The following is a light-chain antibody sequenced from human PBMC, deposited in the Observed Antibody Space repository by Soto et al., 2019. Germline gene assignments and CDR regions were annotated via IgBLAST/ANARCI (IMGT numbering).Light chain of an antibody. CDR1: SGDVGGYNY. J-gene: IGLJ1*01. CDR2: EVS. V-gene: IGLV2-14*01. Sequence: QSALTQPASVSGSPGQSITISCTGTSGDVGGYNYVSWYQQYPDKAPKLMIYEVSNRPSGVSNRFSGSKSGNTASLTISGLQAEDEADYYCSSFTSSSTYVFGTGTKLTVL. CDR3: SSFTSSSTYV.